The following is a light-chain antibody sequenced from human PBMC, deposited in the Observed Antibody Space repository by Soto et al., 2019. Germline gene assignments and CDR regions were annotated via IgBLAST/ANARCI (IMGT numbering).Light chain of an antibody. V-gene: IGKV1-33*01. CDR2: DSS. Sequence: DIQMTQSPSSLSASVGDRVSIICKASQDITNYLNWYQQKPGKAPNLLIHDSSNLETGVPSRFSGSGTGTYFSFTISSLQPEDIATYYCQQYDTLPLTFGQGTRLEIK. CDR1: QDITNY. J-gene: IGKJ5*01. CDR3: QQYDTLPLT.